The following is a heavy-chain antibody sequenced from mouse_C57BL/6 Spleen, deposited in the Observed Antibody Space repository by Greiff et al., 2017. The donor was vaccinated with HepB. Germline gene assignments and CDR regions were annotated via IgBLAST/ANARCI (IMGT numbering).Heavy chain of an antibody. Sequence: EVQGVESGGGLVKPGGSLKLSCAASGFTFSSYTMSWVRQTPEKRLEWVATISGGGGNTYYPDSVKGRFTISRDNAKNTLYLQMSSLRSEDTALYYCARHNPRYSNYRSWFAYWGQGTLVTVSA. J-gene: IGHJ3*01. V-gene: IGHV5-9*01. CDR1: GFTFSSYT. CDR3: ARHNPRYSNYRSWFAY. CDR2: ISGGGGNT. D-gene: IGHD2-5*01.